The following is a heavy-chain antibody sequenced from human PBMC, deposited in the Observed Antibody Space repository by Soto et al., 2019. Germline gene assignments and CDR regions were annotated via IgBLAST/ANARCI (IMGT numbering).Heavy chain of an antibody. D-gene: IGHD3-3*01. J-gene: IGHJ3*02. CDR2: ISYDGSNK. Sequence: GGALRLSCAASGFTFSSYGMHWVRQAPGKGLAWVAVISYDGSNKYYPDSVKGRFTISRDNSKNTMYLQMNSLRAEDTAVYYCAKATRYSFGKSDAFDIWGQGTMVPV. CDR1: GFTFSSYG. V-gene: IGHV3-30*18. CDR3: AKATRYSFGKSDAFDI.